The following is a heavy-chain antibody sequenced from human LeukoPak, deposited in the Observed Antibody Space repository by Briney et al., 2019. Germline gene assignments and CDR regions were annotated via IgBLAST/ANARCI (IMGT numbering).Heavy chain of an antibody. CDR3: TRDPSAVLLGTYG. D-gene: IGHD2/OR15-2a*01. J-gene: IGHJ4*02. CDR2: IYSDGST. CDR1: GFSVTSNY. V-gene: IGHV3-66*01. Sequence: PGGSLRLSCTASGFSVTSNYMNWVRQAPGKGLEWVSLIYSDGSTYHADSVKGRFTISRDKSNNMVYLQMNNLRVEDTAMYYCTRDPSAVLLGTYGWGQGALVTVSS.